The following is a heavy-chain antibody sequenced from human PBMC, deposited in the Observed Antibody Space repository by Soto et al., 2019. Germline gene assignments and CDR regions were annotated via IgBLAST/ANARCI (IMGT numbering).Heavy chain of an antibody. CDR1: GFSLSTSGVA. J-gene: IGHJ4*02. V-gene: IGHV2-5*02. CDR2: IFWDDDK. Sequence: QITLKESGPTLVKPTQTLTVTCTFSGFSLSTSGVAVGWVRQPPEKALEWLALIFWDDDKRYSPSLKSRLTTTRDTSKNHVVLTMANMDPVDTATYYCARLLYGSGSYQFDYWGQGTLVTVSS. CDR3: ARLLYGSGSYQFDY. D-gene: IGHD3-10*01.